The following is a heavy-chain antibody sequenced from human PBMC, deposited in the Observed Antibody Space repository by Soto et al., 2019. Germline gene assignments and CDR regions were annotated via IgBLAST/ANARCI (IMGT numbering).Heavy chain of an antibody. V-gene: IGHV3-74*01. CDR1: GFTFSSYW. D-gene: IGHD4-17*01. Sequence: GGSLRLSCAASGFTFSSYWMHWVRQAPGKGLVWVSRINSDGSSTSYADSVKGRFTISSDNAKNTLYLQMNSLRAEDTAVYYCAREQYGDYAIDYWGQGTLVTVSS. CDR3: AREQYGDYAIDY. CDR2: INSDGSST. J-gene: IGHJ4*02.